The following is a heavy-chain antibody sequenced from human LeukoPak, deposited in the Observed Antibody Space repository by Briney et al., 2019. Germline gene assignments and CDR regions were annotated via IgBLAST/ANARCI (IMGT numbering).Heavy chain of an antibody. CDR3: VRESKTYDVSGYYHDY. D-gene: IGHD3-22*01. CDR2: IYTSGSI. CDR1: GGSIRNYF. Sequence: SETLSLTCSVSGGSIRNYFWSWIRQPAGKGLEWIGRIYTSGSIDYKPSLRSRVTMSVDTSRNQFSLKLTSVTAADTAVYYCVRESKTYDVSGYYHDYWGQGTLVTVSS. V-gene: IGHV4-4*07. J-gene: IGHJ4*02.